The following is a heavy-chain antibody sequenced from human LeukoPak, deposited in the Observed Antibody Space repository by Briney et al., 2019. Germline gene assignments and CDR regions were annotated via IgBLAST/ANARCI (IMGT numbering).Heavy chain of an antibody. CDR2: ISSSRSYI. CDR3: ARGGMVTVFGVADY. CDR1: GFTLSSYS. J-gene: IGHJ4*02. D-gene: IGHD3-3*01. Sequence: GESLTLSCAASGFTLSSYSMNWVRQAPGKGLDWVSSISSSRSYIYYADSVKGRFIISRDNAKNSLYLQMNSLRAEDTAVYYCARGGMVTVFGVADYWGQGTLVTVSS. V-gene: IGHV3-21*01.